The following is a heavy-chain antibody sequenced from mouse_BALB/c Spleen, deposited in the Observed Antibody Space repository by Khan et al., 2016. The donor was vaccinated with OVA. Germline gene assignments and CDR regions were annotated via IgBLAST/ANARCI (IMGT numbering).Heavy chain of an antibody. V-gene: IGHV14-3*02. CDR3: ARDDGNFFAY. J-gene: IGHJ3*01. D-gene: IGHD2-3*01. Sequence: VQLQQSGAELVKPGASVKLSCTASGFNIKDTHMHWVKQRPEQGLEWIGRIDPANGNTKYDPKFPGKATITADTSSNTAYLQLSSLTSEDAAVYYCARDDGNFFAYWGQGTLVTVSA. CDR2: IDPANGNT. CDR1: GFNIKDTH.